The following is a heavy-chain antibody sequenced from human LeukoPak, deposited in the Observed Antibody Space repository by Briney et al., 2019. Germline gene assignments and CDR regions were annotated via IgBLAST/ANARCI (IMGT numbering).Heavy chain of an antibody. J-gene: IGHJ4*02. CDR2: VSYDGSNK. D-gene: IGHD3-22*01. CDR3: ARDRPHYYDSSGYAWGSDY. Sequence: PGRSLRLSCADSGFTFSSYAMHWVRQAPGKGLEWVAVVSYDGSNKYYADSVKGRFTISRDNSKNTLYLQMNSLRAEDTAVYYCARDRPHYYDSSGYAWGSDYWGQGTLVTVSS. V-gene: IGHV3-30*01. CDR1: GFTFSSYA.